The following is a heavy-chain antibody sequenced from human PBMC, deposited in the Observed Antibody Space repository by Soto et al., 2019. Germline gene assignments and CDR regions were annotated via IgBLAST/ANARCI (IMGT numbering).Heavy chain of an antibody. J-gene: IGHJ4*02. CDR2: IKSKPDGGTT. V-gene: IGHV3-15*07. CDR3: STGGYYFDY. CDR1: GFTFSSYS. Sequence: GGSLRLSCAASGFTFSSYSMNWVRQAPGKGLEWVGRIKSKPDGGTTDYAAPVKGRFTISRDDSKNTVYLQINSLKNEDTPKYYCSTGGYYFDYWAQGTQVTVSS. D-gene: IGHD5-12*01.